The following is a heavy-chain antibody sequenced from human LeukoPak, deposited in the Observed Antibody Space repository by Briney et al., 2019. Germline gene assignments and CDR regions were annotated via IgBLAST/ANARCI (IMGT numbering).Heavy chain of an antibody. CDR2: IIPILGIA. CDR1: GGTFSSYT. J-gene: IGHJ5*02. D-gene: IGHD6-19*01. CDR3: ARSSGWSLNWFDP. Sequence: SVKVSCKASGGTFSSYTISWVRQAPGQGLEWMGRIIPILGIANYAQKFQGRVTITADKSTSTAYMELSGPRSEDTAVYYCARSSGWSLNWFDPRGQGTLVTVSS. V-gene: IGHV1-69*02.